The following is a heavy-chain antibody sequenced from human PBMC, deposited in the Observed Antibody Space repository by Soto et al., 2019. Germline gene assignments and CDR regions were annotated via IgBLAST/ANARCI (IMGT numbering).Heavy chain of an antibody. J-gene: IGHJ4*02. CDR2: INSDGSST. CDR1: GFTFRSYW. V-gene: IGHV3-74*01. D-gene: IGHD3-10*01. CDR3: ANGGYYGSGSFDY. Sequence: EVQLVESGGGLVQPGGSLRLSCAASGFTFRSYWMHWVRQTPGKGLVWVSRINSDGSSTRYADSVKGRLTISRDNAKNTLYLQMNSLRAEDTAVYYSANGGYYGSGSFDYWGQGTLVTVSS.